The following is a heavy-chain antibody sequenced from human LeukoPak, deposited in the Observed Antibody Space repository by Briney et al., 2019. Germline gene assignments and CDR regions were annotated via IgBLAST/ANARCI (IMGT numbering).Heavy chain of an antibody. Sequence: SQTLSLTCAISGDSVSSNSAAWNWIRQSPAGGLEWLGRTYYRSKRYNDYAVSVKSRITINPDTSKNQFSLQLNSVTPEDTAVYYCARGTGYSGYDYLYWGQGTLVTVSS. CDR2: TYYRSKRYN. D-gene: IGHD5-12*01. CDR3: ARGTGYSGYDYLY. V-gene: IGHV6-1*01. CDR1: GDSVSSNSAA. J-gene: IGHJ4*02.